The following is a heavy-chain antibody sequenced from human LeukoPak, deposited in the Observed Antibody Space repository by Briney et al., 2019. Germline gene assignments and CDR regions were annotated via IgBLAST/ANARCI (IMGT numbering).Heavy chain of an antibody. D-gene: IGHD2-2*01. CDR1: GYSVSSNSAT. Sequence: SQTLSLTCAISGYSVSSNSATWNWIRQSPSRGLEWLGRTYYRSTWYNDYAVSVRGRMTVNPDTSKNQFSLHLNSVTPEDTAVYYCARRLTQYDCFDPWGQGILVTVSS. J-gene: IGHJ5*02. CDR3: ARRLTQYDCFDP. CDR2: TYYRSTWYN. V-gene: IGHV6-1*01.